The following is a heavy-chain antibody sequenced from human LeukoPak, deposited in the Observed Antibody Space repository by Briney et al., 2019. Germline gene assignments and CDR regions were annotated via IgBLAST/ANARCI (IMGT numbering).Heavy chain of an antibody. D-gene: IGHD3-3*01. V-gene: IGHV3-33*01. CDR2: IWYDGSNR. J-gene: IGHJ6*02. CDR1: GFTFSSYG. Sequence: GGSLRLSCAASGFTFSSYGMHWVRQAPGKGLEWVALIWYDGSNRNYADSVKGRFTISRDNSKSTLDLQMNSLRAEDTAVYYCAREGFWSGSQYYYYGMDVWGQGTTVTVSS. CDR3: AREGFWSGSQYYYYGMDV.